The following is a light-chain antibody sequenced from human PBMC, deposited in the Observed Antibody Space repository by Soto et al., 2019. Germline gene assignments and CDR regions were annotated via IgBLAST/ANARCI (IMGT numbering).Light chain of an antibody. CDR1: SSDVGGYNL. J-gene: IGLJ2*01. CDR2: EVA. CDR3: SSYAGSNNVV. Sequence: QSALTQPASVSGSPGQSITTSCTGTSSDVGGYNLVSWYQQHPGKAPKLMIYEVAKRPSGVPDRFSGSKSGNTASLTVSGLQAEDEADYYCSSYAGSNNVVFGGGTKVTVL. V-gene: IGLV2-8*01.